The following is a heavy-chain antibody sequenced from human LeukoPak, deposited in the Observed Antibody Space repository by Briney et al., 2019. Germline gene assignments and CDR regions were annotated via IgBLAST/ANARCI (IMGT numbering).Heavy chain of an antibody. V-gene: IGHV1-46*01. J-gene: IGHJ4*02. CDR2: INPSDGST. D-gene: IGHD6-19*01. Sequence: ASVKVSCKASGYTFTSYYMQWVRQAPGQGLEWVGIINPSDGSTSSAQKFQGRVTMTRDTSTSTVYMELSSLRSEDTAVYYCATDRLYGSGWYYFDYWGQGTLVTVSS. CDR3: ATDRLYGSGWYYFDY. CDR1: GYTFTSYY.